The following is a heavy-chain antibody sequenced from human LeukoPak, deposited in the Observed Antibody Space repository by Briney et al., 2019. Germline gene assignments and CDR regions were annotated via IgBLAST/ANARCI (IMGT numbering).Heavy chain of an antibody. J-gene: IGHJ4*02. CDR1: GSSIASRNW. Sequence: SETLSLTCSVSGSSIASRNWWGWIRPPPGKGLEWIGYIYYTGSIYYNPPLKSRVTMSVDTSKNQFSLRLSSVTAVDTAVYYCARKSDAKSYYPDWGQGTLVTVSS. D-gene: IGHD3-10*01. V-gene: IGHV4-28*05. CDR2: IYYTGSI. CDR3: ARKSDAKSYYPD.